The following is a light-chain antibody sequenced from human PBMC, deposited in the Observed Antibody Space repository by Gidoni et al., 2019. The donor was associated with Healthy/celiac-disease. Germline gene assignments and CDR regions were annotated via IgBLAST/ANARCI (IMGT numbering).Light chain of an antibody. CDR3: QQSYSTLLT. CDR1: QSISSY. CDR2: AAS. J-gene: IGKJ4*01. Sequence: DIQVTQSPSSLSASVGDRVTITCRASQSISSYFNWYQQKPGKAPKLLIYAASSLQSGVPSRFSGSGSGTDFTLTSSSLQPEDFATYYCQQSYSTLLTFGGGTKVEIK. V-gene: IGKV1-39*01.